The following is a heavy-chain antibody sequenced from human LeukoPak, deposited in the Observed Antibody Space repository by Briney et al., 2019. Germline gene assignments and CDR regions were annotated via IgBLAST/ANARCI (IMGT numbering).Heavy chain of an antibody. CDR1: GFRFSSYW. Sequence: GGSLRLSCAASGFRFSSYWMSWVRQAPGKGLEWVANIKQDGSEKYYVDSVKGRFTISRDNAKNSVFLQMNSLRAEDTAVYYCARVYGDYVGYWGQGTLVTVSS. D-gene: IGHD4-17*01. CDR3: ARVYGDYVGY. J-gene: IGHJ4*02. CDR2: IKQDGSEK. V-gene: IGHV3-7*01.